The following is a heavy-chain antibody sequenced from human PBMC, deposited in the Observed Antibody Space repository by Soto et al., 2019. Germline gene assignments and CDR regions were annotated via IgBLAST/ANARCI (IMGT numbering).Heavy chain of an antibody. CDR1: GYTYTSCG. Sequence: GASVKVSCKASGYTYTSCGRSWVRQAPGQGLEWMGWISAYNGNTNYAQKLQGRVTMTTDTSTSTAYMELRSLRSDDTAVYYCARVDNEANWFDPWGQGTLVTVSS. V-gene: IGHV1-18*01. D-gene: IGHD1-1*01. CDR3: ARVDNEANWFDP. J-gene: IGHJ5*02. CDR2: ISAYNGNT.